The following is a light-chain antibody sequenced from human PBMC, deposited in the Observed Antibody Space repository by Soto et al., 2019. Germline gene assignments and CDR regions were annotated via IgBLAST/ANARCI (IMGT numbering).Light chain of an antibody. CDR1: QSVSSSY. CDR2: GAS. V-gene: IGKV3-20*01. CDR3: QQYNNWPPIT. Sequence: DIVLTQSPVTLSLSPGERATLSCRAIQSVSSSYLAWYQQKPGQAPRLLIYGASSRATGIPDRFSGSGSGTDFTLTISRLEPEDFAVYYCQQYNNWPPITFGQGTRLEIK. J-gene: IGKJ5*01.